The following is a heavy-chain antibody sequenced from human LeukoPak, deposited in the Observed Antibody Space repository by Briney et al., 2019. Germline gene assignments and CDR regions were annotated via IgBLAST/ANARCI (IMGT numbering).Heavy chain of an antibody. V-gene: IGHV3-48*04. Sequence: GGSLRLSCAASGFTFSSYSMNWVRQAPGKGLEWVSYISSSGSTIYYADSVMGRFTISRDNAKNSLYLQMNSLRAEDTAVYYCASTGYSSGWSDYWGQGTLVTVSS. J-gene: IGHJ4*02. D-gene: IGHD6-19*01. CDR1: GFTFSSYS. CDR3: ASTGYSSGWSDY. CDR2: ISSSGSTI.